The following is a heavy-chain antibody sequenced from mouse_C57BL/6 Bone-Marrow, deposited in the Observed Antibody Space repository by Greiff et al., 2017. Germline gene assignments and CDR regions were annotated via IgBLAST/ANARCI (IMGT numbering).Heavy chain of an antibody. J-gene: IGHJ3*01. CDR1: GYTFTSYW. CDR2: IDPSDSYT. CDR3: ARLQQYRAWFAY. Sequence: QVQLQQPGAELVRPGTSVKLSCKASGYTFTSYWMHWVKQRPGQGLEWIGVIDPSDSYTNYNQKFKGKATLTVDTSSSTAYMQLSSLTSEDSAVYDCARLQQYRAWFAYWGQGTLVTVSA. V-gene: IGHV1-59*01. D-gene: IGHD5-1*01.